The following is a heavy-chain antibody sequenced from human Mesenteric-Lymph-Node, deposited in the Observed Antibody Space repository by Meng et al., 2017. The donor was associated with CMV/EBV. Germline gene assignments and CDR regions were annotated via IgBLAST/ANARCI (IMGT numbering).Heavy chain of an antibody. Sequence: ASVKVSCKASGYTFTGYYLHWMRQAPGQGLEWMGSINPNSGGTNYAQNFQGRVTMTRDTSISTAYMELSRLRSDDTAVYYCARDRASMIEVIIPGRDGMDVWGQGTTVTVSS. CDR2: INPNSGGT. V-gene: IGHV1-2*02. CDR3: ARDRASMIEVIIPGRDGMDV. CDR1: GYTFTGYY. J-gene: IGHJ6*02. D-gene: IGHD3-22*01.